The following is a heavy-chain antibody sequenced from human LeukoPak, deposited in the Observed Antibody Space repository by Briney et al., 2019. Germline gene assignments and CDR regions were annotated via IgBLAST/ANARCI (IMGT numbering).Heavy chain of an antibody. CDR1: GYTFTGYY. CDR3: ARRGASDYGDYDWYFDL. CDR2: INPNSGGT. D-gene: IGHD4-17*01. J-gene: IGHJ2*01. Sequence: ASVKVSCKASGYTFTGYYMHWVRQAPGQGLEWMGWINPNSGGTNYAQKFQGRVTMTRDTSISTAYMELSRLRSGDTAVYYCARRGASDYGDYDWYFDLWGRGTLVTVSS. V-gene: IGHV1-2*02.